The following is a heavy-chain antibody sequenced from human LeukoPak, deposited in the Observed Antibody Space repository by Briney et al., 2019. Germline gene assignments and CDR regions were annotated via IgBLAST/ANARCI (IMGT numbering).Heavy chain of an antibody. CDR2: INHSGST. J-gene: IGHJ4*02. D-gene: IGHD3-16*02. Sequence: SETLSLTCAVYGGSFSGYYWSWIRQPPGKGLEWIGEINHSGSTNYNPSLKSRVTISVDTSKNQFSLKLSSVTAADTAVYYCARGLRLGELSIYYFDYWGQGTLVTVSS. CDR3: ARGLRLGELSIYYFDY. CDR1: GGSFSGYY. V-gene: IGHV4-34*01.